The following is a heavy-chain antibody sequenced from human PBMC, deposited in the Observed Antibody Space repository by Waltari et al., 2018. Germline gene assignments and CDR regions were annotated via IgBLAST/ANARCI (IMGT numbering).Heavy chain of an antibody. CDR2: VGSGGST. D-gene: IGHD1-1*01. CDR1: ELTFSSYA. J-gene: IGHJ4*02. CDR3: ARGSGYFFDY. Sequence: EVQLLESGGGLVQPGGSLRLSCAASELTFSSYAMRWVRQAPGKGLEWVATVGSGGSTYYADSVKGRFTISKDSPQNTLYLQMSSLRAEDTAVYYCARGSGYFFDYWGQGTLVTVSS. V-gene: IGHV3-23*01.